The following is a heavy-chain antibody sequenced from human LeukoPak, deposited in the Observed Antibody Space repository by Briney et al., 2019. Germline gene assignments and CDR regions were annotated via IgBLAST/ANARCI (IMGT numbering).Heavy chain of an antibody. CDR2: FSGSGGTT. D-gene: IGHD3-10*01. CDR3: ATPLISMVRGVITLYYFDY. V-gene: IGHV3-23*01. CDR1: GFTLSSYA. J-gene: IGHJ4*02. Sequence: GVSLRLSCAPSGFTLSSYAMICVPRSPGRGVEWVSAFSGSGGTTYYADSVKGRFTISRDNSNNTLYLQMNSLRAEDTAVYYCATPLISMVRGVITLYYFDYWGQGTLVTVSS.